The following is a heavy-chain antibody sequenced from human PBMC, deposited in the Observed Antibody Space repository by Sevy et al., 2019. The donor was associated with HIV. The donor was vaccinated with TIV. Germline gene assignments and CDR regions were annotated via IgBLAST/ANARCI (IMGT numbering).Heavy chain of an antibody. J-gene: IGHJ4*02. V-gene: IGHV1-24*01. Sequence: PSVKVSCKVSGYTLTELSMHWVRQAPGKGLEWMGGFDPEDGETIYAQKFQGRVTMTEDTSTDTAYMELSSLRSEDTAVYYCATRDSYGDPDFDYWGQGTLVTVSS. D-gene: IGHD4-17*01. CDR2: FDPEDGET. CDR3: ATRDSYGDPDFDY. CDR1: GYTLTELS.